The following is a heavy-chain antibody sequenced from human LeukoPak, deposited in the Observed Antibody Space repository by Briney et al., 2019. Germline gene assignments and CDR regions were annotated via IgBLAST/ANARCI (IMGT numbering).Heavy chain of an antibody. Sequence: GGSLRLSCAASGFTFSSCGMSWVRQAPGKGLEWVSAISGSGGSTYYADSVKGRFTISRDNAKNSLYLQMNSLRAEDTAVYYCAKDPDYVWGSYRPTDPLDYWGQGTLVTVSS. CDR3: AKDPDYVWGSYRPTDPLDY. V-gene: IGHV3-23*01. D-gene: IGHD3-16*02. CDR1: GFTFSSCG. J-gene: IGHJ4*02. CDR2: ISGSGGST.